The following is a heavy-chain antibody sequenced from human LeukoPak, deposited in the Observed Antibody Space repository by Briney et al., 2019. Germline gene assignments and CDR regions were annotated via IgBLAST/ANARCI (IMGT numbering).Heavy chain of an antibody. V-gene: IGHV3-7*01. Sequence: GGSLRLSCAASGFSFSAYWLTWVRQAPGTGLEWVANINPAGTETYYVDPVKGRFTISRDNAKNLLYLQMNSLRAEDTAVYYCARFGYVAAVDLWGQGTLVTVSS. CDR1: GFSFSAYW. D-gene: IGHD2-15*01. CDR3: ARFGYVAAVDL. CDR2: INPAGTET. J-gene: IGHJ4*02.